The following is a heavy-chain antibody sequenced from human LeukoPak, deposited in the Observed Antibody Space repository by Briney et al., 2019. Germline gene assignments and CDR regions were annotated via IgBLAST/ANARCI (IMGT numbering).Heavy chain of an antibody. CDR1: GFTFSSYS. V-gene: IGHV3-21*01. CDR2: ITSSSSYI. D-gene: IGHD3-22*01. J-gene: IGHJ4*02. CDR3: ARHVVAVGFDY. Sequence: PGGSLRLSCAASGFTFSSYSMNWVRQAPGKGLEWVSSITSSSSYIYYADSVKGRFTISRDNAKNSLYLQTNSLRAEDTAVYYCARHVVAVGFDYWGQGTLVTVSS.